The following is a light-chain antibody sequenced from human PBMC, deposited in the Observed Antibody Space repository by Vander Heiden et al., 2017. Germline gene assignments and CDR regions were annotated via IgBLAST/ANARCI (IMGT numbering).Light chain of an antibody. Sequence: QSVLTQPPSASGTPGQGVTISCSGSSSNIGTNSVNWYQQLPGTAPKLLIYSNNHRPSGVPDRFSGSKSGTSASLAITGLQSEDEADYYCAAWDDSLNGVVFGGGTKLTVL. CDR1: SSNIGTNS. V-gene: IGLV1-44*01. CDR3: AAWDDSLNGVV. CDR2: SNN. J-gene: IGLJ2*01.